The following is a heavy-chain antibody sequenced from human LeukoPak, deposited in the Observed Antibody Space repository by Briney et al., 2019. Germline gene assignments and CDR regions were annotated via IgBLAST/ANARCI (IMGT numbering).Heavy chain of an antibody. J-gene: IGHJ6*02. D-gene: IGHD2-15*01. Sequence: PGGSLRLSCAASGFTFSSYGMHWVRQAPGKGLEWVAVIWYDGSNKYYADSVKGRFTISRDNSKNTLYLQMNSLRAEDTAVHYCARAAYCGGGSSSPYYSSGRDVGGQGPTVPVS. CDR1: GFTFSSYG. CDR2: IWYDGSNK. CDR3: ARAAYCGGGSSSPYYSSGRDV. V-gene: IGHV3-33*01.